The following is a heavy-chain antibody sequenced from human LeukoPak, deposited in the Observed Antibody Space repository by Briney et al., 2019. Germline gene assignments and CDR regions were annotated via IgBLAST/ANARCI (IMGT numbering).Heavy chain of an antibody. V-gene: IGHV4-59*08. CDR2: IYNSGIT. Sequence: PSETLSLTCTVSGGSISGYYWTWIRQLPGEGLEWIGYIYNSGITNYNPSLKSRVTVSVDTSKNQFSLRLTSVTAADTAVYYCARSVPSLDYLFDSWGHGTLVTVSS. J-gene: IGHJ5*01. D-gene: IGHD4-11*01. CDR3: ARSVPSLDYLFDS. CDR1: GGSISGYY.